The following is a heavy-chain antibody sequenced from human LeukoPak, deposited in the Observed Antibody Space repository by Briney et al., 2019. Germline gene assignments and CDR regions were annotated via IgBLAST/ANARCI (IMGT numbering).Heavy chain of an antibody. V-gene: IGHV3-23*01. J-gene: IGHJ4*02. D-gene: IGHD2-21*01. Sequence: GGSLRPSCAASGFTLSSYAMSWVRQAPGKGLEWVSAISDSGNTYHADSVKGRFTISRGSSKNTLFLQMNRLRPEDAAVYYCAKAPVTTCRGAYCYPFDYWGQGTLVTVSS. CDR2: ISDSGNT. CDR3: AKAPVTTCRGAYCYPFDY. CDR1: GFTLSSYA.